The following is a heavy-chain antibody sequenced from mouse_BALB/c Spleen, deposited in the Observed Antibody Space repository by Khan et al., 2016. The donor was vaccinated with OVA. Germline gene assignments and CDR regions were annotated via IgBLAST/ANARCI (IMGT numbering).Heavy chain of an antibody. V-gene: IGHV1S137*01. CDR2: ISIYYDNT. D-gene: IGHD2-14*01. CDR3: SGGGQLVRRGSGNSNY. CDR1: GYSFTDYA. J-gene: IGHJ2*01. Sequence: VQLVESGPELVRPGESVKISCKGSGYSFTDYAMHWVKQSLAKSLEWIGVISIYYDNTNYNQKFKDQATMTVDKSSNQACMELPRLTSGDSAIYCLSGGGQLVRRGSGNSNYWGQGTTLTVSS.